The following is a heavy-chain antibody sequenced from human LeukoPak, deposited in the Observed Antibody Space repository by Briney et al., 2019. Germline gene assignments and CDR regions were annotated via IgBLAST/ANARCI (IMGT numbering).Heavy chain of an antibody. J-gene: IGHJ3*02. V-gene: IGHV3-33*08. CDR3: ARLRGSAFDI. CDR1: GFTFSNYA. Sequence: GGSLRVYCAASGFTFSNYAMHWVRQAPGKGLEWVALIWFDGSNKYYADSVKGRFTISRDDSKNTLNLQMNSLRAEDTAVYYCARLRGSAFDIWGQGTMVTVSS. CDR2: IWFDGSNK.